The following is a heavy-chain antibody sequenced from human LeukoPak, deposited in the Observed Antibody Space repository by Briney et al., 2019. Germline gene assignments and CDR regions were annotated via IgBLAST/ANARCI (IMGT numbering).Heavy chain of an antibody. D-gene: IGHD3-22*01. V-gene: IGHV1-18*01. Sequence: VASVKVSCKASGYTFTNNGISWVRQAPGQGLEWMGWISTYNGNTNYAQKFQGRVTMTTDTPTSTAYVELRSLTSDDTAVYYCARVSSGYDDYWGQGTLVIVSS. CDR2: ISTYNGNT. CDR3: ARVSSGYDDY. CDR1: GYTFTNNG. J-gene: IGHJ4*02.